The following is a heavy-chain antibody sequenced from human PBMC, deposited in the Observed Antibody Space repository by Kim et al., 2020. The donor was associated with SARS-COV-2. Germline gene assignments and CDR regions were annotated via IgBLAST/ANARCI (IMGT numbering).Heavy chain of an antibody. D-gene: IGHD2-15*01. J-gene: IGHJ4*02. V-gene: IGHV3-33*01. Sequence: YGDAVKGRITISKDNTKNTMYLQMDGLRAEDTAMYYCARDLPSYSGSDYWGQGTLVTVSS. CDR3: ARDLPSYSGSDY.